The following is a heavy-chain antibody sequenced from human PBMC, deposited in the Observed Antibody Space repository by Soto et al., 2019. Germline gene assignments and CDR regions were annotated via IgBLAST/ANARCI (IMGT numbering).Heavy chain of an antibody. D-gene: IGHD3-3*01. Sequence: GGSLRLSCAASGFTFSSYAMSWVRQAPGKGLEWVSAISGSGGSTYYADSEKGRFTISRDNSKNTLYLQMNSLRAEDTAVYYCAKALPPYYDFWSGYDTIDYWGQGTLVTVSS. V-gene: IGHV3-23*01. CDR3: AKALPPYYDFWSGYDTIDY. J-gene: IGHJ4*02. CDR1: GFTFSSYA. CDR2: ISGSGGST.